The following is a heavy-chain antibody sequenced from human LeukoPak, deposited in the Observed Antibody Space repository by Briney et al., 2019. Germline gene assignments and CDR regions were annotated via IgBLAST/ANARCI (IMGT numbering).Heavy chain of an antibody. V-gene: IGHV3-23*01. D-gene: IGHD3-22*01. CDR3: AKVYTNTKTHYYDGSGYYPDY. J-gene: IGHJ4*02. Sequence: GGSLRLSCAASGFTFSSYAMSWVRQAPGKGLEWVSAISGSGGSTYYADSVKGRFTISRDNSKNTLYLQMNSLRAEDTAVYYCAKVYTNTKTHYYDGSGYYPDYWGQGTLVTVSS. CDR2: ISGSGGST. CDR1: GFTFSSYA.